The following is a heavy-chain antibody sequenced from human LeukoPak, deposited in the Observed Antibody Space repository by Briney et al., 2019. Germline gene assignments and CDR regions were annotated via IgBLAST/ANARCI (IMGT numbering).Heavy chain of an antibody. Sequence: GGSLRLSCAASGFTFSSYAMHWVRQAPGKGLEWVAVISYDGSNKYYADSVKGRFTISRDNSKNTLYLQMNSLRAEDTAVYYCARGPTHYGERYYFDYWGQGTLVTVSS. V-gene: IGHV3-30*04. CDR3: ARGPTHYGERYYFDY. CDR2: ISYDGSNK. J-gene: IGHJ4*02. D-gene: IGHD4-17*01. CDR1: GFTFSSYA.